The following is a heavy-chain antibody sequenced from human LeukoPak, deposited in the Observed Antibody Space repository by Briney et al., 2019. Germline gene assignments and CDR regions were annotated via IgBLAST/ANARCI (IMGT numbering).Heavy chain of an antibody. CDR1: GFTFSSYA. V-gene: IGHV3-23*01. D-gene: IGHD6-19*01. CDR2: ISGSGGST. Sequence: GGSLRLSCAASGFTFSSYAMSWVRQAPGKGLEWVSAISGSGGSTYYADSVKGRFTISRDNSKNTLYLQMNSLRAEDTAVYYCARRPAGWYYFDYWGQGTLVTVSS. CDR3: ARRPAGWYYFDY. J-gene: IGHJ4*02.